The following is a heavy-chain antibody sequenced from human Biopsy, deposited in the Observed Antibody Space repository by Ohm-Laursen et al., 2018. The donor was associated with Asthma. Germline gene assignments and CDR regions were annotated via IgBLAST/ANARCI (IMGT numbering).Heavy chain of an antibody. Sequence: TLFLTCTVSYGSITSGGYYWTWIRQHPGKGLEWIGFIYYSGSSYSNPSLKSRVSISIDTSKNQFSLKLSSVTAADTAVYYCARAQDYYDSRGYYRSFDYWGQGTLVTVSS. J-gene: IGHJ4*02. CDR3: ARAQDYYDSRGYYRSFDY. CDR1: YGSITSGGYY. V-gene: IGHV4-31*03. CDR2: IYYSGSS. D-gene: IGHD3-22*01.